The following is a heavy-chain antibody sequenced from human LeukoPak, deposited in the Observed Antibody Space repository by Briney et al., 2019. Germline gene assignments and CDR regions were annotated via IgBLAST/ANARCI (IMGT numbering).Heavy chain of an antibody. CDR3: ARVHLGYGDSCFDY. D-gene: IGHD4-17*01. CDR1: GGSISSYN. V-gene: IGHV4-59*01. J-gene: IGHJ4*02. Sequence: SEALSLTCTVSGGSISSYNWSWIRQPPGKGLEWIGYIYYSGSTNYNPSLKSRVTISVDTSKNQFSLKLSSVTAADTAVYYCARVHLGYGDSCFDYWGQGTLVTVSS. CDR2: IYYSGST.